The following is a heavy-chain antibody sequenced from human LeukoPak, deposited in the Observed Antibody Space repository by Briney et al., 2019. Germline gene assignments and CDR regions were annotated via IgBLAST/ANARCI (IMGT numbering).Heavy chain of an antibody. CDR1: GFTFSSYS. CDR2: ISSSSTI. CDR3: ARDLARWCYYGSGSPGVVDY. J-gene: IGHJ4*02. Sequence: PGGSLRLSCAASGFTFSSYSMNWVRQAPGKGLEWVSYISSSSTIYYADSVKGRFTISRDNAKNSLYLQMNSLRAEDTAVYYCARDLARWCYYGSGSPGVVDYWGQGTLVTVSS. D-gene: IGHD3-10*01. V-gene: IGHV3-48*04.